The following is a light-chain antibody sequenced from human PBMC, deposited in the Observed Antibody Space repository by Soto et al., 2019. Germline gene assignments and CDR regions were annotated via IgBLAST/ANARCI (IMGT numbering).Light chain of an antibody. J-gene: IGKJ4*01. CDR1: QTVRNNY. CDR3: QQFSSYPLT. V-gene: IGKV3-20*01. Sequence: ESVWVQVTGTLSSSPGGRAPPSCRASQTVRNNYLAWYQQKPGQAPRLLIYDASSRATGIPDRFSGGGSGTDFTLTISRLEPEDFAVYYCQQFSSYPLTFGGGTKVDIK. CDR2: DAS.